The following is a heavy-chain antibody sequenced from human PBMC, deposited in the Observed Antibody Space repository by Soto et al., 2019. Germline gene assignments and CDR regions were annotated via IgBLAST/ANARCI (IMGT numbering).Heavy chain of an antibody. CDR2: IYYSGST. V-gene: IGHV4-59*01. D-gene: IGHD1-26*01. Sequence: PSETLSLTCTVSGGSISSYYWSGIRQPPGKGLEWIGYIYYSGSTNYNPSLKSRVTISVDTSKNQFSLKLSSVTAADTAVYYCAREVGVGATAFDYWGQGTLVTVSS. CDR1: GGSISSYY. J-gene: IGHJ4*02. CDR3: AREVGVGATAFDY.